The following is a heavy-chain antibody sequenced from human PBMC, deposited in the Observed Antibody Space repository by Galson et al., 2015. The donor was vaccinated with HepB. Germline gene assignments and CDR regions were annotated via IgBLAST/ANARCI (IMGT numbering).Heavy chain of an antibody. V-gene: IGHV3-30*04. CDR3: ARGYYDRPPHQTTTDY. J-gene: IGHJ4*02. CDR2: ISHDGSNK. Sequence: SLRLSCAASGFNFNFYVMHWVRQAPGKGLEWVAVISHDGSNKYYADSVKGRFSISRDNSKNTVYLQIKSLGPEDTAVYFCARGYYDRPPHQTTTDYWGQGALVTVSS. D-gene: IGHD3-22*01. CDR1: GFNFNFYV.